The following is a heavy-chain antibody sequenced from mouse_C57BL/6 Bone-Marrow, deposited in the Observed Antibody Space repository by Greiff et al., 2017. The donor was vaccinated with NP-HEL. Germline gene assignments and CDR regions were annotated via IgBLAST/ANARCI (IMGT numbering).Heavy chain of an antibody. J-gene: IGHJ2*01. CDR2: IDPSDSYT. D-gene: IGHD2-3*01. V-gene: IGHV1-50*01. Sequence: VQLQQPGAELVKPGASVKLSCKASGYTFTSYWMQWVKQRPGQGLEWIGEIDPSDSYTNYNQKFKGKATLTVDTSSSTAYMQLSSLTSEDSAVYYCASPLYDGYYVGYWGQGTTLTVSS. CDR3: ASPLYDGYYVGY. CDR1: GYTFTSYW.